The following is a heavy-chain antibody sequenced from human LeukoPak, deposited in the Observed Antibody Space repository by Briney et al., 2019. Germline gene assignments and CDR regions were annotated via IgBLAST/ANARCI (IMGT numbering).Heavy chain of an antibody. CDR3: ARAGTGYYDFWSGYYPSVYFDY. D-gene: IGHD3-3*01. CDR1: GFTFSSYW. V-gene: IGHV3-74*01. Sequence: GGSLRLSCAASGFTFSSYWMHWVRQAPGKGLVWVSRINSDGSSTSYADSVKGRFTISRDNAKNTLYLQMNSLSAEDTAVYYCARAGTGYYDFWSGYYPSVYFDYWGQGTLVTVSS. CDR2: INSDGSST. J-gene: IGHJ4*02.